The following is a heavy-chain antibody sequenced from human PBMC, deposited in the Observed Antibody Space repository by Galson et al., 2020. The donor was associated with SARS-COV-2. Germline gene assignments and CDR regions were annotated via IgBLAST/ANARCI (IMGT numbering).Heavy chain of an antibody. J-gene: IGHJ4*02. D-gene: IGHD5-18*01. Sequence: SGPTLVKPTQTLTLTCTFSGFSLSTRGVGVGWIRQPPGKALEWLALIYWDDDKRYSPSLKSRLTITKDTSKNQVVLTMTNMDPVDTATYYCAHLYSYGYGYYFDYWGQGTLVTVSS. CDR1: GFSLSTRGVG. CDR2: IYWDDDK. V-gene: IGHV2-5*02. CDR3: AHLYSYGYGYYFDY.